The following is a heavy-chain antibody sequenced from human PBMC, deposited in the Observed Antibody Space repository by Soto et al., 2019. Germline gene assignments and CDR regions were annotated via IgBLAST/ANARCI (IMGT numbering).Heavy chain of an antibody. Sequence: QVQLVESGGGVVQPGRSLRLSCAASGFTFSSYGMHWVRQAPGKGLEWVAVIWYDGSNKYYADSVKGRFTISRDNSKNTLYLQMNSLRAEDMAVYYCARDRDGYRYGSTIDYWGQGTLVTVSS. J-gene: IGHJ4*02. CDR2: IWYDGSNK. CDR3: ARDRDGYRYGSTIDY. CDR1: GFTFSSYG. D-gene: IGHD5-18*01. V-gene: IGHV3-33*01.